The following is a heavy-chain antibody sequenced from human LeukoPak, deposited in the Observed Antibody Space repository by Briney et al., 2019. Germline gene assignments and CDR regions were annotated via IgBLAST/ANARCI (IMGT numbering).Heavy chain of an antibody. CDR2: IYTSGST. V-gene: IGHV4-4*09. CDR3: ARHGVISSSSTLPRPGDYYYYYMDV. CDR1: GGSISSYY. Sequence: SETLSLTCTVSGGSISSYYWSWLRQPPGKGLEWIGYIYTSGSTNYNPSLKSRVTISVDTSKNQFSLKLSSVTAADTAVYYCARHGVISSSSTLPRPGDYYYYYMDVWGKGTTVTVSS. J-gene: IGHJ6*03. D-gene: IGHD6-6*01.